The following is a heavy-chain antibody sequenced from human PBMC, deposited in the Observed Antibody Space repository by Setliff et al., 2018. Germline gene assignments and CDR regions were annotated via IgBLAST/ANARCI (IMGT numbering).Heavy chain of an antibody. V-gene: IGHV3-23*01. CDR3: AKEFTVVVPAALALDV. J-gene: IGHJ6*04. CDR2: ISGSGGST. Sequence: GGSLRLSCAASGVTFSSYAMTWVRQAPGKGLEWVSSISGSGGSTYHADSVKGRFTISRDNSKNTRYLQMNSLRAEDTAVYYCAKEFTVVVPAALALDVWGKGTTVTVSS. D-gene: IGHD2-2*01. CDR1: GVTFSSYA.